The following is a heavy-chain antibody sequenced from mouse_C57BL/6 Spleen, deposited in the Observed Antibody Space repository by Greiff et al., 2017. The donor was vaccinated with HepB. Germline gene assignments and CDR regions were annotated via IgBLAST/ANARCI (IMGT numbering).Heavy chain of an antibody. CDR3: AREGGITTVFDY. Sequence: VQRVESGAELVKPGASVKLSCKASGYTFTSYWMHWVKQRPGQGLEWIGMIHPNSGSTNYNEKFKSKATLTVDKSSSTAYMQLSSLTSEDSAVYYCAREGGITTVFDYWGQGTTLTVSS. CDR2: IHPNSGST. CDR1: GYTFTSYW. V-gene: IGHV1-64*01. D-gene: IGHD1-1*01. J-gene: IGHJ2*01.